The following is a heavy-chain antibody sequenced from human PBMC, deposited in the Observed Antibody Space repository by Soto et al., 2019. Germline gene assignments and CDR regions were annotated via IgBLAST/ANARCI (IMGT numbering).Heavy chain of an antibody. J-gene: IGHJ4*02. CDR2: IYYSGST. CDR3: ARLETAYDILTGYYFLY. Sequence: SETLSLTCTVSGGSISSYYWSWIRQPPGKGLEWIGYIYYSGSTNYNPSLKSRVTISVDTSKNQFSLKLSSVTAADTAVYYCARLETAYDILTGYYFLYWGQGTLVTVSS. V-gene: IGHV4-59*08. D-gene: IGHD3-9*01. CDR1: GGSISSYY.